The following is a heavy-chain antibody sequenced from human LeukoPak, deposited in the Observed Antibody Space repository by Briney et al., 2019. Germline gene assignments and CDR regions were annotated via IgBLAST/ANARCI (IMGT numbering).Heavy chain of an antibody. CDR2: IVPILGIA. Sequence: SVKVSCKASGYTFSSYTISWVRQAPGQGLEWMGRIVPILGIANYAQKFQGRVTITADKSTSTAYMELSSLRSEDTAVYYCARDPDCGGDCYPLGSNGMDVWGQGTTVTVSS. V-gene: IGHV1-69*04. CDR3: ARDPDCGGDCYPLGSNGMDV. CDR1: GYTFSSYT. J-gene: IGHJ6*02. D-gene: IGHD2-21*02.